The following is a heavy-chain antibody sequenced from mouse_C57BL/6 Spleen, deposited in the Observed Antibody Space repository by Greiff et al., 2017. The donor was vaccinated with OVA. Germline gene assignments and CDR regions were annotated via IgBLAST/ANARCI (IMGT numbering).Heavy chain of an antibody. J-gene: IGHJ3*01. CDR1: GYTFTSYW. CDR2: IHPNSGST. D-gene: IGHD1-1*01. CDR3: ARGGSSYWLAY. V-gene: IGHV1-64*01. Sequence: QVQLQQPGAELVKPGASVKLSCKASGYTFTSYWMHWVKQRPGQGLAWIGMIHPNSGSTNYNEKFKSKATLTVDKSSSTAYMQLSSLASEGAAVYYCARGGSSYWLAYWGQGTLVTVSA.